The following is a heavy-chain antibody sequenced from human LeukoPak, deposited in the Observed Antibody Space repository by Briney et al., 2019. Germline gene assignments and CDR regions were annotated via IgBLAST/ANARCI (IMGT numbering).Heavy chain of an antibody. D-gene: IGHD6-13*01. CDR2: IIPIFGTA. CDR1: GGTFSSYA. Sequence: ASVKVSCKXSGGTFSSYAISWVRQAPGQGLEGMGGIIPIFGTANYAQKFQGRVTITTDESTSTAYMELSSLRSEDTAVYYCATGHGQLLVLMMGYYYYMDVWGKGTTVTVSS. V-gene: IGHV1-69*05. J-gene: IGHJ6*03. CDR3: ATGHGQLLVLMMGYYYYMDV.